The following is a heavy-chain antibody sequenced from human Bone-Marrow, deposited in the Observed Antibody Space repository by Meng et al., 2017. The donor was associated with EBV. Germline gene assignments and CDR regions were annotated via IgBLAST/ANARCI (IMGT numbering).Heavy chain of an antibody. V-gene: IGHV1-69*01. D-gene: IGHD3-10*01. Sequence: QVELVQAGAEVGKPGSSVKVSCQTSGGTFRSDAISWVRQAPGQGLVWMGGLIPMTGVAHYAQKFQDRVSIIADESTSTHYLELSSLRSEDTAIYFCASESGRGFTPDYWGQGTLVTVSS. CDR1: GGTFRSDA. CDR2: LIPMTGVA. J-gene: IGHJ4*02. CDR3: ASESGRGFTPDY.